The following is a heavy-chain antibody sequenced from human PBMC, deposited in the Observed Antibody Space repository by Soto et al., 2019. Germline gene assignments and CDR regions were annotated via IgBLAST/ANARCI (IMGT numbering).Heavy chain of an antibody. CDR1: GGSISSGGYS. Sequence: SETLSLTCAVSGGSISSGGYSWSWIRQPPGKGLEWIGYIYHSGSTNYNPSLKSRVTISVDTSKNQFSLKLSSVTAADTAVYYCARPGRSVVTATSIRGHFDYWGQGTLVTVSS. V-gene: IGHV4-30-2*01. D-gene: IGHD2-21*02. CDR3: ARPGRSVVTATSIRGHFDY. CDR2: IYHSGST. J-gene: IGHJ4*02.